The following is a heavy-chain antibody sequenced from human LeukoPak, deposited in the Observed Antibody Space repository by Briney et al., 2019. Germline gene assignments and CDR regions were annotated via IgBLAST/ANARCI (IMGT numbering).Heavy chain of an antibody. V-gene: IGHV3-7*04. CDR3: ARGSPYRTAQNLDY. J-gene: IGHJ4*02. D-gene: IGHD4-11*01. Sequence: GGSLRLSCAASGFTFSSYWMSWVRQAPGKGLEWVANIKQDGSEKYYVDSVKGRFTISRDNAKNSLYLQMNSLRAEDTAVYYCARGSPYRTAQNLDYWGQGTLVTVSS. CDR1: GFTFSSYW. CDR2: IKQDGSEK.